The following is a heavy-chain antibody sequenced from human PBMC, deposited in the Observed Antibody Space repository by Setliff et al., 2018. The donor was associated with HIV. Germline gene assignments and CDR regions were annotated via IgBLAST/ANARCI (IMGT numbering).Heavy chain of an antibody. CDR1: GFTFREKA. V-gene: IGHV3-23*01. Sequence: GGSLRLSCVASGFTFREKAMTWVRQPPGKGLEWVSDISGSGGSTYYADSVKGRFTISRDNSKNTVYLQMNSLRAEDTAEYYCAKDRITGYYNFWSGPNFDYWGQGTLVTVSS. J-gene: IGHJ4*02. CDR2: ISGSGGST. CDR3: AKDRITGYYNFWSGPNFDY. D-gene: IGHD3-3*01.